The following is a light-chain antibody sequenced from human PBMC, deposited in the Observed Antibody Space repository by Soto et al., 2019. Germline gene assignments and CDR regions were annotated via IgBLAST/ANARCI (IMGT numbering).Light chain of an antibody. Sequence: LQITHSAATLSASVGDRVTITCRASQSISRWLAWYQQKPGKAPKVLIYDVSTLESGVPSRFSGGGSGTEFTLTITSLQTDDFATYYCQEYTTYSRTFGQGTKVDIK. J-gene: IGKJ1*01. CDR1: QSISRW. CDR2: DVS. CDR3: QEYTTYSRT. V-gene: IGKV1-5*01.